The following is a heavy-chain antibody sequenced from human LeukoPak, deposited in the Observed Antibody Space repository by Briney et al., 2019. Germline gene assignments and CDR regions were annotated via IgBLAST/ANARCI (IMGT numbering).Heavy chain of an antibody. CDR1: GFTFSSYA. D-gene: IGHD3-3*01. J-gene: IGHJ6*03. V-gene: IGHV3-23*01. CDR2: ISGSGGST. Sequence: GGSLRLSCAASGFTFSSYAMSWVRQAPGKGLEWVSAISGSGGSTYYADSVKGRFTISRDNSKNTLYLQMNSLRAEDTAVYYCAKDGITIFGVVIIGYMDVWGKGTTVTVSS. CDR3: AKDGITIFGVVIIGYMDV.